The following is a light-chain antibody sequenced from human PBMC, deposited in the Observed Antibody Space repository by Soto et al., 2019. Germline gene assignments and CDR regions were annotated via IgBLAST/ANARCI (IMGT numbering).Light chain of an antibody. Sequence: DIQMTQSPSTLSASVGDRVTITCRASQSISSWLAWYQQKPGKAPTLLIYDASSLESGVPSRFSGSGSGTEFTLTISCLQPDEFAAYYCQQYNSYSPYTFGQGTKLEIK. CDR1: QSISSW. CDR3: QQYNSYSPYT. CDR2: DAS. J-gene: IGKJ2*01. V-gene: IGKV1-5*01.